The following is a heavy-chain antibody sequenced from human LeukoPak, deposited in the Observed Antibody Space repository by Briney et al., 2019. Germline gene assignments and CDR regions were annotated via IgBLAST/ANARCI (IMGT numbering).Heavy chain of an antibody. Sequence: ASETLSLTCTVSSGSISTSNYYWGWVRQPPGKALEWIGNIFYSGSTYYNPSLKSRVTISVDTSKNQFSLKLSSVTAADTAVYYCARGKNTYYYYMDVWGKGTTVTVSS. CDR3: ARGKNTYYYYMDV. J-gene: IGHJ6*03. CDR2: IFYSGST. CDR1: SGSISTSNYY. V-gene: IGHV4-39*07.